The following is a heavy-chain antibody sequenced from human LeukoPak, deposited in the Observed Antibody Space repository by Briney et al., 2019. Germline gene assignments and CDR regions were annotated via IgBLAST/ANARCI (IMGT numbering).Heavy chain of an antibody. J-gene: IGHJ6*03. Sequence: ASAKVSCKASGYTFTSHDINWVRQATGQGLEWMGWMNPNSGATGYAQKFRGRITMTRDTSLTTAYMELSSLRSEDTALYYCARGPAYSEYGVLGYSHYSMDVWGKGTTVTVS. V-gene: IGHV1-8*01. D-gene: IGHD4-17*01. CDR2: MNPNSGAT. CDR1: GYTFTSHD. CDR3: ARGPAYSEYGVLGYSHYSMDV.